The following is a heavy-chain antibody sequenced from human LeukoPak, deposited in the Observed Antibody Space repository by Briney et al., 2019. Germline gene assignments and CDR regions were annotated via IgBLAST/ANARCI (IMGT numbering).Heavy chain of an antibody. V-gene: IGHV4-59*11. Sequence: SQTLSLTCTVSGGSINSHYWSWIRQPPGKGLEWIGYIYYSGSTNYNPSLKSRVTISVDTSKNQFSLKLSSVTAADTAVYYCARYYDSTGYYPPEGYYYYYMDVWGKGTTVTVSS. D-gene: IGHD3-22*01. CDR2: IYYSGST. CDR1: GGSINSHY. CDR3: ARYYDSTGYYPPEGYYYYYMDV. J-gene: IGHJ6*03.